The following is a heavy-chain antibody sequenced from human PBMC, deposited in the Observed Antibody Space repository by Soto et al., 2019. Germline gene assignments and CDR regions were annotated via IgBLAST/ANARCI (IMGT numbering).Heavy chain of an antibody. J-gene: IGHJ6*02. Sequence: QVQLVQSGAEVKKPGSSVKVSYKASGGTFSTYSISWVRQAPGQGLEWMGGIIPMLGKTNYAQKFQGRVTITADESTSTAYMDLSSLRSDDTAVYYCAKDILEWLFGSGDYYYYGMDVWGQGTTVTVSS. D-gene: IGHD3-3*01. V-gene: IGHV1-69*12. CDR3: AKDILEWLFGSGDYYYYGMDV. CDR2: IIPMLGKT. CDR1: GGTFSTYS.